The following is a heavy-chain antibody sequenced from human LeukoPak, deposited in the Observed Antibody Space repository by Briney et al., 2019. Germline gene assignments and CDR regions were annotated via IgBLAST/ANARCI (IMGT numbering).Heavy chain of an antibody. Sequence: GGSLRLSCTASGFTFSDYWMTWVRQAPGKGPEWVANIKQDGSQRYYVDSVRGRFTISRDNAKNSLFLQMDGLRAEDTAVYYCARRGGSSSRRSPIDYWGQGTLVTVSS. CDR1: GFTFSDYW. CDR2: IKQDGSQR. D-gene: IGHD6-6*01. J-gene: IGHJ4*02. V-gene: IGHV3-7*01. CDR3: ARRGGSSSRRSPIDY.